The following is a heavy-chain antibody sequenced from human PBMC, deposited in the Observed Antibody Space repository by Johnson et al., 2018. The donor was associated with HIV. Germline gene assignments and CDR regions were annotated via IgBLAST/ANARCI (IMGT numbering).Heavy chain of an antibody. J-gene: IGHJ3*02. CDR2: ISDNGGNT. D-gene: IGHD3-22*01. CDR1: GFTFSSYA. V-gene: IGHV3-64*01. Sequence: VQLVESGGGLVQPGGSLRLSCAASGFTFSSYAMSWVRQAPGKGLEYVSSISDNGGNTYYATSVKGRFTISRDNSKDTLYLQMGSLRAEDMAVYYCARDYYDSSGHDAFDIWGQGTMVTVSS. CDR3: ARDYYDSSGHDAFDI.